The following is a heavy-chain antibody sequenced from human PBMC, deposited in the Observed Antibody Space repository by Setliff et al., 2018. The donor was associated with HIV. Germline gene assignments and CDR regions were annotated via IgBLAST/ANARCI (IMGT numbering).Heavy chain of an antibody. CDR2: INTNTGNP. D-gene: IGHD3-10*01. Sequence: ASVKVSCKASGYTFTTYAMSWVRQAPGQGLEWMGWINTNTGNPTYAQDFTGRFVFSLDTSVTTAYLQISSLKAEDTAIYYCARAQTFGDFDYWGQGTLVTVSS. CDR1: GYTFTTYA. V-gene: IGHV7-4-1*02. CDR3: ARAQTFGDFDY. J-gene: IGHJ4*02.